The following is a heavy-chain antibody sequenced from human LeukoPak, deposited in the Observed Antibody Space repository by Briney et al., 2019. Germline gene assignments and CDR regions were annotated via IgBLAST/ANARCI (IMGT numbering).Heavy chain of an antibody. J-gene: IGHJ2*01. Sequence: GGSLRLSCAASEFTVSSNYMSRVRQAPGKGLEWVSVIYSGGSTYYADSVKGRFTISRDNSKNTLYLQMNSLRAEDTAVYYCPRAYCSRTSCPQYFDLWGLGTLVTVSS. CDR3: PRAYCSRTSCPQYFDL. CDR2: IYSGGST. D-gene: IGHD2-2*01. V-gene: IGHV3-53*01. CDR1: EFTVSSNY.